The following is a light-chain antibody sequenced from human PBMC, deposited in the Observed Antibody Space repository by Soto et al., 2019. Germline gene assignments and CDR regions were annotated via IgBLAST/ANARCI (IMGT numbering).Light chain of an antibody. CDR1: SSNIGAGYD. J-gene: IGLJ2*01. CDR2: GNS. V-gene: IGLV1-40*01. Sequence: SVLTQPPSVSGAPGQRVTFSCTGSSSNIGAGYDVHWYQQLPGTAPKLLIYGNSNRPSGVPDRFSGSKSGTSASLAITGLQAEDEADYYCQSYDSSLSGSVFGGGTKVTVL. CDR3: QSYDSSLSGSV.